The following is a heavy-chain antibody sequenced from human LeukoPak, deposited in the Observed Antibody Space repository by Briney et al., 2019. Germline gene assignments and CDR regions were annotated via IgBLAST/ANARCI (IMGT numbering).Heavy chain of an antibody. CDR3: ARGYYWFDP. Sequence: SETLSLTCAVYGGSFSGYYWSWIRQPPGKGLEWIGEINHSGSTNYNPSLKSRVTISVDTSENQFSLKLSSVTAADTAVYYCARGYYWFDPWGQGTLVTVSS. D-gene: IGHD3-10*01. CDR2: INHSGST. CDR1: GGSFSGYY. V-gene: IGHV4-34*01. J-gene: IGHJ5*02.